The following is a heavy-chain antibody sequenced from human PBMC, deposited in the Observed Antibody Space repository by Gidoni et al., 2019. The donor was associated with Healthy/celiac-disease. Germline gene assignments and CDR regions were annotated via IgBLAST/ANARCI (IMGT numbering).Heavy chain of an antibody. J-gene: IGHJ6*02. CDR2: ISYDGSNK. D-gene: IGHD5-18*01. CDR1: GFTFSSYA. CDR3: ARGGTAMVVSVGGYYGMDV. Sequence: QVQLVESGGGVVQPGRSLRLSCAASGFTFSSYAMHWVRQAPGKGLEWVAVISYDGSNKYYADSVKGRFTISRDNSKNTLYLQMNSLRAEDTAVYYCARGGTAMVVSVGGYYGMDVWGQGTTVTVSS. V-gene: IGHV3-30*01.